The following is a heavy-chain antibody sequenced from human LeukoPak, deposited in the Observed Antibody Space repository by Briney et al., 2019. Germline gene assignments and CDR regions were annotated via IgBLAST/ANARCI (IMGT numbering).Heavy chain of an antibody. J-gene: IGHJ5*02. CDR3: ATPPNWFDP. Sequence: GRSLRLSCAASGFTFSSYAMYWVRQAPGKGLEWVAVISYDGSNKYYADSVKGRFTISRDNSKNTLYLQMNSLRAEDTAVYYCATPPNWFDPWGQGTLVTVSS. V-gene: IGHV3-30-3*01. CDR1: GFTFSSYA. CDR2: ISYDGSNK.